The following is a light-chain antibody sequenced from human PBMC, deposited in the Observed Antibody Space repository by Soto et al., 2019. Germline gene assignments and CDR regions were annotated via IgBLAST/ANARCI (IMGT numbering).Light chain of an antibody. V-gene: IGKV1-5*01. CDR3: QQYNSYSRT. CDR1: QSIGSW. Sequence: DIQMTQSPSTLSASVGDRVTITCRASQSIGSWLAWYQQKPGKAPNLLIYDASSLEGGVPSRFSGSGSGTKFALTISSLQPGDFATYYCQQYNSYSRTFGQGTKVDIK. CDR2: DAS. J-gene: IGKJ1*01.